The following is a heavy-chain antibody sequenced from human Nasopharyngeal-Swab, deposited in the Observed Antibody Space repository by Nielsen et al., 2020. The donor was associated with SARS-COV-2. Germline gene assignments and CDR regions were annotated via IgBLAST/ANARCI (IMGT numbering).Heavy chain of an antibody. V-gene: IGHV4-59*01. CDR1: GGPISSYY. Sequence: SETLSLTCTVSGGPISSYYWSWIRQPPGKGLEWIGNIYSTETPDYNPSLNSRVVMSIDTSKNQLSLRLTSVTAADTAVYYCARYHYLDVWGKGTTVTVSS. CDR3: ARYHYLDV. CDR2: IYSTETP. J-gene: IGHJ6*03.